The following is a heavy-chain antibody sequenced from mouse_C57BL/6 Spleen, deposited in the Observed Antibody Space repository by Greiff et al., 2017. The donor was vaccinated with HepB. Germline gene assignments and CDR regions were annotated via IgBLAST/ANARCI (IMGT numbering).Heavy chain of an antibody. Sequence: EVKLMESGGGLVKPGGSLKLSCAASGFTFSDYGMHWVRQAPEKGLEWVAYISSGSSTIYYADTVKGRFTISRDNAKNTLFLQMTSLRSEDTAMYYCARRKDYHYAMDYWGQGTSVTVSS. V-gene: IGHV5-17*01. CDR3: ARRKDYHYAMDY. D-gene: IGHD2-4*01. CDR1: GFTFSDYG. J-gene: IGHJ4*01. CDR2: ISSGSSTI.